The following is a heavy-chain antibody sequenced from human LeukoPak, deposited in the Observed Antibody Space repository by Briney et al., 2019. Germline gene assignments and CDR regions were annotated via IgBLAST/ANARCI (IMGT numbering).Heavy chain of an antibody. CDR1: GYTFTSYD. CDR2: MNPNSGNT. CDR3: ARGRANRLLWFGELSPYYFDY. D-gene: IGHD3-10*01. Sequence: GASVKVSCKASGYTFTSYDINWVRQATGQGLEWMGWMNPNSGNTGYAQKFQGRVTMTRNTSISTAYMELSSLRSEGTAVYYCARGRANRLLWFGELSPYYFDYWGQGTLVTVSS. V-gene: IGHV1-8*01. J-gene: IGHJ4*02.